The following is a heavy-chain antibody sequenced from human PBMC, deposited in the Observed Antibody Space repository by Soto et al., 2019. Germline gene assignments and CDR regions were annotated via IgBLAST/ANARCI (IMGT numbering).Heavy chain of an antibody. CDR2: MYYSGNT. V-gene: IGHV4-61*01. CDR3: ARVTGLSDFWSAYSSGYYAMDV. Sequence: LSLTFTVSGGSVTSDSHYWSWIRQSPGKGLEWIGYMYYSGNTIYNPSLRSRVTISVDTSKNQFSLKLNSMTAADTAVNYCARVTGLSDFWSAYSSGYYAMDVWGQGTTVTVSS. J-gene: IGHJ6*02. D-gene: IGHD3-3*01. CDR1: GGSVTSDSHY.